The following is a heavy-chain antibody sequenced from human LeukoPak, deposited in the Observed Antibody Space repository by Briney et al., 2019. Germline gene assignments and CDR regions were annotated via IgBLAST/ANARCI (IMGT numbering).Heavy chain of an antibody. CDR1: GDSVSSNSVT. CDR3: ARRLTQYDCFDP. Sequence: SQTLSLTCAISGDSVSSNSVTWNWIRQSPSRGLEWLGRTYYRSTWYNDYAVSVRGRITVNPDTSKNQFYLHLNSVTPEDTAVYYCARRLTQYDCFDPWGQGILVTVSP. V-gene: IGHV6-1*01. D-gene: IGHD2-2*01. CDR2: TYYRSTWYN. J-gene: IGHJ5*02.